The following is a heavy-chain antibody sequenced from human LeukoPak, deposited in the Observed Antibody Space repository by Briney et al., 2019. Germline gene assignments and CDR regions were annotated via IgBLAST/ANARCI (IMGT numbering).Heavy chain of an antibody. CDR3: TTEDPILWELQPAGDY. V-gene: IGHV3-15*01. CDR2: IKSKTDGGTT. D-gene: IGHD1-26*01. CDR1: GFTFSNAW. Sequence: GGSLRLSCAASGFTFSNAWMSWVRQAPGKWLEWVGRIKSKTDGGTTDYAAPVKGRFTISRDDSKNTLYLQMNSLKTEDTAVYYCTTEDPILWELQPAGDYWGQGTLVTVSS. J-gene: IGHJ4*02.